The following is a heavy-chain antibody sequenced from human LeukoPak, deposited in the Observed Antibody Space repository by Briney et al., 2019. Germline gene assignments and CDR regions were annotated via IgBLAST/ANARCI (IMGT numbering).Heavy chain of an antibody. Sequence: SETLSLTCAVYGGSFSGYYWSWIRQPPGKGLEWIGEINHSGSTNYNPSLKSRVTISVDTSKNQFSLKLASVTAADTAIYYCAKGAGGFSYYNWFDPWGQGALVTVSS. J-gene: IGHJ5*02. V-gene: IGHV4-34*01. D-gene: IGHD5-18*01. CDR3: AKGAGGFSYYNWFDP. CDR1: GGSFSGYY. CDR2: INHSGST.